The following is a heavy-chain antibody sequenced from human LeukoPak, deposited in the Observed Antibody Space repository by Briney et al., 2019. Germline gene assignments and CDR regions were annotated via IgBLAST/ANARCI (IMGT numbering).Heavy chain of an antibody. J-gene: IGHJ4*02. D-gene: IGHD3-10*01. CDR1: GFTFSSYG. CDR2: ISYDGSNK. CDR3: AKDSGSGSYYDD. Sequence: GGPLRLSCAASGFTFSSYGMHWVRQAPGKGLEWVAVISYDGSNKYYADSVKGRFTISRDNSKNTLYLQMNSLRAEDTAVYYCAKDSGSGSYYDDWGQGTLVTVSS. V-gene: IGHV3-30*18.